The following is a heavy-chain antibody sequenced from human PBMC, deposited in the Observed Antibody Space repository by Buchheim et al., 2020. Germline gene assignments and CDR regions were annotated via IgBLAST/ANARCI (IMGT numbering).Heavy chain of an antibody. CDR1: GFTFSSYG. CDR3: AKGLSPRGVIVTAFDY. CDR2: ISYDGSNK. J-gene: IGHJ4*02. Sequence: QVQLVESGGGVVQPGRSLRLSCAASGFTFSSYGMHWVRQAPGKGLEWVAVISYDGSNKYYADSVKGRFTISRDNSKNTLYLQMNSLRAEDTAVYYCAKGLSPRGVIVTAFDYWGQGTL. D-gene: IGHD3-16*02. V-gene: IGHV3-30*18.